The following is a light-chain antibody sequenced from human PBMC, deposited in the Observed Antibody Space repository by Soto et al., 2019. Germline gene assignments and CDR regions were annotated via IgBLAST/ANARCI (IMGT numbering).Light chain of an antibody. V-gene: IGKV1-8*01. CDR1: QGISSY. Sequence: AIRMTQSPSSLSASTGDRVTITCRASQGISSYLAWYQQKPGKAPKLLIYAASTLQSGVPSRFSGSGSGTDFTLTISCLQSEDFATYYCQQYYSPWLTFGGGTKVEI. CDR2: AAS. CDR3: QQYYSPWLT. J-gene: IGKJ4*01.